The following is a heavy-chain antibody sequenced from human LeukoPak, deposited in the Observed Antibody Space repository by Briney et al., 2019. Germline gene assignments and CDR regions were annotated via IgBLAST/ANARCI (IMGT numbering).Heavy chain of an antibody. Sequence: SETLSLTCTVSGGSISSSSYYWGWIRQPPGKGLEWIGSIYYSGSTYYNPSLKSRVTISVDTSKNQFSLKLSSVTAADTAVYYCARQRWLQYGPFDYWGQGTLVTVSS. CDR3: ARQRWLQYGPFDY. V-gene: IGHV4-39*01. CDR2: IYYSGST. CDR1: GGSISSSSYY. D-gene: IGHD5-24*01. J-gene: IGHJ4*02.